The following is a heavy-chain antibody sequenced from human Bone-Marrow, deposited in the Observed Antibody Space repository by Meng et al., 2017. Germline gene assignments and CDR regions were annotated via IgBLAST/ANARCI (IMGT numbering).Heavy chain of an antibody. D-gene: IGHD2-15*01. Sequence: ASVKVSCKASGYTFTGYYMHWVRQAPGQGLEWMGWINPNSGGTNYAQKFQGRVTMTRDTSISTAYMELSRLRSDDTAVYYCARSELGYCSGGSCYGIDYWGQGPLVTVSS. CDR2: INPNSGGT. CDR3: ARSELGYCSGGSCYGIDY. J-gene: IGHJ4*02. V-gene: IGHV1-2*02. CDR1: GYTFTGYY.